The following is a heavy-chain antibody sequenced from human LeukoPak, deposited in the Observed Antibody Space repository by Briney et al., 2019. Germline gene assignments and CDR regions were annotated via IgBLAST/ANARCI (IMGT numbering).Heavy chain of an antibody. CDR2: IIPIFGTA. CDR3: ARDLDCSSTSCYGSNWFDP. CDR1: GGTFSSYA. Sequence: SVKVSCKASGGTFSSYAISWVRQAPGQGLEWMGGIIPIFGTANYARKFQGRVTITTDESTSTAHMELSSLRSEDTAVYYCARDLDCSSTSCYGSNWFDPWGQGTLVTVSS. D-gene: IGHD2-2*01. J-gene: IGHJ5*02. V-gene: IGHV1-69*05.